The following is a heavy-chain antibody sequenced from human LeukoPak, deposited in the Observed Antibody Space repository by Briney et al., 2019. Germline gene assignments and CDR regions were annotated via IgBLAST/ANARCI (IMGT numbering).Heavy chain of an antibody. V-gene: IGHV1-2*02. J-gene: IGHJ4*02. CDR3: ARGGGSGSRWQIDY. CDR1: GYNFTDYY. Sequence: GASMKVSCKTSGYNFTDYYIHWVRQAPGQGLEWMGWVNPNGGGTHFAKKFQGRLTMTRDTSIRTTYLELNSLRSDDTAMYYCARGGGSGSRWQIDYWGQGTLVPVSS. CDR2: VNPNGGGT. D-gene: IGHD1-26*01.